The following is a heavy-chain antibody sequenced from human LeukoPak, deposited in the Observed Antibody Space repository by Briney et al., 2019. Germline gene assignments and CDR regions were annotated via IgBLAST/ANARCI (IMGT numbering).Heavy chain of an antibody. J-gene: IGHJ3*02. D-gene: IGHD3-3*01. V-gene: IGHV3-48*04. CDR1: GFTFSSYA. CDR2: ISSSSSTI. CDR3: ARDLGWSGTLDAFDI. Sequence: GGSLRLSCAASGFTFSSYAMSWVRQAPGKGLEWVSYISSSSSTIYYADSVKGRFTISRVNAKNSLYLQMNSLRAEDTAVYYCARDLGWSGTLDAFDIWGQGTMVTVSS.